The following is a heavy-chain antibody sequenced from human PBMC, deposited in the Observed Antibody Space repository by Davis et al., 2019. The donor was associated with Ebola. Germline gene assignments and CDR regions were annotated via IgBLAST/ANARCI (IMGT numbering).Heavy chain of an antibody. V-gene: IGHV4-59*11. CDR2: IFHSGST. CDR3: ARGSSRLHSSSWYRY. J-gene: IGHJ4*02. CDR1: GASISGHY. Sequence: MPGGSLRLSCTVSGASISGHYWSWIRQTPGKGLEWIGCIFHSGSTNYNPSLKSRVTISVDTSKNQFSLKLSSVTAADTAVYYCARGSSRLHSSSWYRYWGQGTLVTVSS. D-gene: IGHD6-13*01.